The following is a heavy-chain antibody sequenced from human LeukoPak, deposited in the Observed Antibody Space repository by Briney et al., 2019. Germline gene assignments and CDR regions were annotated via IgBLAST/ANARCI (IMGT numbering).Heavy chain of an antibody. Sequence: GGSLRLPCAVSGLTLRNYWMHWVRQAPGKGLVWVSRMNNDGSGTSYADSVKGRFTISRDNAKNTLYLQMNSLRAEDTAVYYCARETTVIREWYFDLWGRGTLVTVAS. CDR1: GLTLRNYW. CDR3: ARETTVIREWYFDL. CDR2: MNNDGSGT. D-gene: IGHD4-17*01. V-gene: IGHV3-74*01. J-gene: IGHJ2*01.